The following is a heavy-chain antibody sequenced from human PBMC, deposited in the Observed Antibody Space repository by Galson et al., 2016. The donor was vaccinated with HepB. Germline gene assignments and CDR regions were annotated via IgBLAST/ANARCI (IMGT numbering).Heavy chain of an antibody. D-gene: IGHD3-16*01. CDR1: GFSFSISG. J-gene: IGHJ4*02. CDR3: GKHGGFDY. V-gene: IGHV3-23*01. CDR2: ITGSGATT. Sequence: SLRLSCAASGFSFSISGMSWVRRTPGRGLEWVSGITGSGATTHYAESVKGRFTISRDNSKNTLYLDMNSLRAGDTAVYYCGKHGGFDYWGQGALVTVSS.